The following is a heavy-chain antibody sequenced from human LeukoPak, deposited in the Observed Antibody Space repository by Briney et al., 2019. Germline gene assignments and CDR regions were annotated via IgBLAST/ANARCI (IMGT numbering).Heavy chain of an antibody. CDR2: FDPEDGET. CDR1: GYTLTELS. V-gene: IGHV1-24*01. CDR3: ATWPLWSGYIFDY. J-gene: IGHJ4*02. Sequence: ASVKVSCKVSGYTLTELSMHWVRQAPGKGLEWMGGFDPEDGETTYAQKFQGRDTMTEDTSTDTAYMELSSLRSEDTAVYYCATWPLWSGYIFDYWGQGTLVTVSS. D-gene: IGHD3-3*01.